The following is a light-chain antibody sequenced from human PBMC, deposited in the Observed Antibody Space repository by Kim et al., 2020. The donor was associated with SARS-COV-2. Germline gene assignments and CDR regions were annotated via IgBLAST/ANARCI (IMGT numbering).Light chain of an antibody. J-gene: IGLJ2*01. V-gene: IGLV3-9*01. CDR2: GDT. CDR1: SIGSKT. CDR3: QVWDSSTAYV. Sequence: ARGQKARITGGGHSIGSKTVPGYQQQPGQAPGLVIYGDTNRPSEIPERFAGANSRNTATLTISRAQAGDEADYYCQVWDSSTAYVFGGGTQLTVL.